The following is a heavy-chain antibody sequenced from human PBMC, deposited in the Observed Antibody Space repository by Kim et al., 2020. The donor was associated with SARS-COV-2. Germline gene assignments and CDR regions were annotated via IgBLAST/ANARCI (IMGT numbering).Heavy chain of an antibody. D-gene: IGHD1-26*01. Sequence: SLKGGFTITRDKAKNSLYMQMNSLSAEDTALYYCARVRDSGSYLSSAFDIWGQGTMVTVSS. V-gene: IGHV3-20*03. CDR3: ARVRDSGSYLSSAFDI. J-gene: IGHJ3*02.